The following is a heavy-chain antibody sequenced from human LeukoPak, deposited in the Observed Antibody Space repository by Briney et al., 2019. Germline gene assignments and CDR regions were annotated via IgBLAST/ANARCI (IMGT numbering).Heavy chain of an antibody. CDR3: AKWEPPFDY. D-gene: IGHD1-26*01. Sequence: SETLSLTCAVYGGSFSGYYWGWIRQPPGKGLEWIGEINHSGSTNYNPSLKSRVTISVDTSKNQFSLKLSSVTAADTAVYYCAKWEPPFDYWGQGTLVTVSS. CDR2: INHSGST. V-gene: IGHV4-34*01. CDR1: GGSFSGYY. J-gene: IGHJ4*02.